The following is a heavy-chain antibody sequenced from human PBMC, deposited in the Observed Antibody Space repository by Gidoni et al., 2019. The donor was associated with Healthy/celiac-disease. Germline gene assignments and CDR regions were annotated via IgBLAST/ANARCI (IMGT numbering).Heavy chain of an antibody. CDR3: ARQGAVAGYCSGGSCGADY. CDR1: GGSFSGSY. J-gene: IGHJ4*02. CDR2: INHSGST. D-gene: IGHD2-15*01. Sequence: QVQLQQWGAGLLKPSETLSLTCAVYGGSFSGSYWSWIRQPPGKGLEWIGEINHSGSTNYNPSLKSRVTISVDTSKNQFSLKLSSVTAADTAVYYCARQGAVAGYCSGGSCGADYWGQGTLVTVSS. V-gene: IGHV4-34*01.